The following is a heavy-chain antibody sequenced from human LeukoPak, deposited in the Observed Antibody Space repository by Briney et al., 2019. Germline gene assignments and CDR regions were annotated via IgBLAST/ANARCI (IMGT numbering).Heavy chain of an antibody. CDR2: IRSRGTLI. Sequence: RGSLRLSCAASGFTFSNYEMNWVRQAPGEGVGGVSCIRSRGTLIYYAGSVKGRFTLSRDDAKSPLFLHMNSLGADDTDVYYCARVSGLGWHFDYWGQGTLVTVSS. CDR3: ARVSGLGWHFDY. V-gene: IGHV3-48*03. D-gene: IGHD6-19*01. CDR1: GFTFSNYE. J-gene: IGHJ4*02.